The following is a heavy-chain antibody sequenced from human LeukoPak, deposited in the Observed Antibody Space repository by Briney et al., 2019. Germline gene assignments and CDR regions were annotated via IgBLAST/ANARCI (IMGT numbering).Heavy chain of an antibody. V-gene: IGHV4-59*08. Sequence: SETLSLTCTVSGGSISSYYWSWIRQPPGKGLEWIGYIYYSGSTNYNPSLKSRVTISVDTSKNQFSLKLSSVTAADTAVYYCARLKYSSSWWVAFDIWGQGTMVTVSS. CDR1: GGSISSYY. CDR3: ARLKYSSSWWVAFDI. CDR2: IYYSGST. D-gene: IGHD6-13*01. J-gene: IGHJ3*02.